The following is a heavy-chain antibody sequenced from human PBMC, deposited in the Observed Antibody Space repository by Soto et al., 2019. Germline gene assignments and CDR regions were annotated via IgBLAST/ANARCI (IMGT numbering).Heavy chain of an antibody. CDR2: FDPEDGET. Sequence: ASVKVSCKVSGYTLTELSMYWVRQSPGKGLEWMGGFDPEDGETIYAQKFQERVTITRDVSTNTAYMELTSLRSEDTAVYYCAADLAPTDPYNWFEPWGQGTLVTVSS. V-gene: IGHV1-24*01. D-gene: IGHD1-1*01. J-gene: IGHJ5*02. CDR3: AADLAPTDPYNWFEP. CDR1: GYTLTELS.